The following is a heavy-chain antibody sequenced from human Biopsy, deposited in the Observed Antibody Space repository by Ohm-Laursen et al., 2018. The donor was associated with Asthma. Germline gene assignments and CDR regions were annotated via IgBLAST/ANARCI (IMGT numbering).Heavy chain of an antibody. CDR1: GFNFDEYT. D-gene: IGHD3-22*01. CDR3: AKVRSDWVITESFDY. CDR2: ISGNSATI. Sequence: SLRLSCAASGFNFDEYTIHWVRQAPGKGPEWVSGISGNSATIGYADSVEGRFTISRDNAKNSVFLHMGSLRPEDTAFYYCAKVRSDWVITESFDYWGQGVLVTVSS. J-gene: IGHJ4*02. V-gene: IGHV3-9*01.